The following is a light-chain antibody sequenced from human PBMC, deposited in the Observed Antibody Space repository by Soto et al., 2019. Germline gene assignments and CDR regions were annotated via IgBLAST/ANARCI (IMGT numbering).Light chain of an antibody. CDR3: CSYAGSRVV. Sequence: QSALTQPRSVSGSPGQSVTICCTGTSSDVGGYNYVSWYQQHPGKAPKLMIYDVSKRPSGVPDRFSGSKSGNTASLTISGLPAEDEADYYCCSYAGSRVVFGGGTKLTVL. J-gene: IGLJ2*01. V-gene: IGLV2-11*01. CDR2: DVS. CDR1: SSDVGGYNY.